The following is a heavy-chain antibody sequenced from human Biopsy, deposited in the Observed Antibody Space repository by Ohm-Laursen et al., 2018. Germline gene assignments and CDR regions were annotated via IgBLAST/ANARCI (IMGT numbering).Heavy chain of an antibody. V-gene: IGHV1-69*06. Sequence: SVKVSCKAPGGTFSNYGVNWVRQAPGQGLEWLGGNIPILGTGNYAQKFQDRVTVVADTSTSTATMELRSLRSDDTAVYYCATKLTGYFHHWGQGTLAIVSS. J-gene: IGHJ1*01. D-gene: IGHD3-9*01. CDR3: ATKLTGYFHH. CDR1: GGTFSNYG. CDR2: NIPILGTG.